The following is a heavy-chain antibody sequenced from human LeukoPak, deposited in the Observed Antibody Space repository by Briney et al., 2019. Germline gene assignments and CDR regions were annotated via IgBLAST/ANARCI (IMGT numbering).Heavy chain of an antibody. V-gene: IGHV1-18*01. J-gene: IGHJ4*02. CDR3: ARSDCSTTSCFYPNY. D-gene: IGHD2-2*01. Sequence: ASVKVSCKASGYSFNTYGISWVQQARGQGLEWMGWIIGSNGNTNYAQTLQGRVTMTTDTSTSTAYMELRSLRSDDTAVYYCARSDCSTTSCFYPNYWGQGTLVTVSS. CDR2: IIGSNGNT. CDR1: GYSFNTYG.